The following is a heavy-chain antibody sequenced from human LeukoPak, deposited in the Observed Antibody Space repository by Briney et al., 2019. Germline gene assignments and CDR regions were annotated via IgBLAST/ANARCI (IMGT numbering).Heavy chain of an antibody. V-gene: IGHV4-30-4*01. D-gene: IGHD4-17*01. Sequence: SETLSLTCTVSGASLSRCVQYWCCTPHPPEEALEWIGYIYYSGSTYYNPSLKSRVTISRDTSKNQVSLKVSSVTAADTAVYYCARVPYGDYINYWGQGTLVTVSS. CDR1: GASLSRCVQY. CDR3: ARVPYGDYINY. CDR2: IYYSGST. J-gene: IGHJ4*02.